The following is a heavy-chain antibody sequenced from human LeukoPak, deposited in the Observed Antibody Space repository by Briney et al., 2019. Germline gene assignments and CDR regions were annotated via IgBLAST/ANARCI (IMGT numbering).Heavy chain of an antibody. J-gene: IGHJ6*02. D-gene: IGHD2-15*01. CDR1: GYTFTNYA. CDR3: ARERWHCRGNDCYSVYCYGLDV. CDR2: INAGKDDT. Sequence: ASEKVSCKASGYTFTNYAFHWVRQAPGQRLEWLGWINAGKDDTKYSQKFQARVTITRDTSASTVYMELSSLTSDYTAVYYCARERWHCRGNDCYSVYCYGLDVWGQGTTVTVSS. V-gene: IGHV1-3*01.